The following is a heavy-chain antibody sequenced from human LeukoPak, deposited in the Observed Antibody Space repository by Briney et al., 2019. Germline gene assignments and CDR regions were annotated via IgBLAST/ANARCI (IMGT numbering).Heavy chain of an antibody. CDR1: GFTFNNYA. CDR3: ARAYYYDSSGPFDY. V-gene: IGHV3-23*01. Sequence: GGSLRLSCASSGFTFNNYAMTWVRQAPGKGLEWVSSITASGGSAYCADSVKGRFTISRDNSKNTLYLQMNSLRAEDTAVYYCARAYYYDSSGPFDYWGQGTLVTVSS. CDR2: ITASGGSA. D-gene: IGHD3-22*01. J-gene: IGHJ4*02.